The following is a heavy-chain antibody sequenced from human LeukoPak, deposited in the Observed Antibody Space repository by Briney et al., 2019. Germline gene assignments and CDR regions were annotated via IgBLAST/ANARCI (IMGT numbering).Heavy chain of an antibody. CDR3: AKASPPQYDFWSGYYSGY. CDR2: IRYDGSNK. CDR1: GFTFSSYW. J-gene: IGHJ4*02. D-gene: IGHD3-3*01. Sequence: GGSLRLSCAASGFTFSSYWMSWVRQAPGKGLEWVAFIRYDGSNKYYADSVKGRFTISRDNSKNTLYLQMNSLRAEDTAVYYCAKASPPQYDFWSGYYSGYWGQGTLVTVSS. V-gene: IGHV3-30*02.